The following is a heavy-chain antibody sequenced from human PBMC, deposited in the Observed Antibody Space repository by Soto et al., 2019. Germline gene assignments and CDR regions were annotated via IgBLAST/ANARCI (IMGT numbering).Heavy chain of an antibody. J-gene: IGHJ5*02. V-gene: IGHV1-2*04. D-gene: IGHD6-13*01. CDR1: GYTFTGYY. Sequence: ASVKVSCKASGYTFTGYYMHWVRQAPGQGLEWMGWINPNSGGTNYAQKFQGWVTMTRDTSISTAYMELSRLRSDDTAVYYCARAPSQTTNVGYIDWFDPWGQGTLVTVSS. CDR2: INPNSGGT. CDR3: ARAPSQTTNVGYIDWFDP.